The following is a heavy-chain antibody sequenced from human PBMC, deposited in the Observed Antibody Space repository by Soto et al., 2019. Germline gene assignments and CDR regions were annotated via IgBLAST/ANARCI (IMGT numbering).Heavy chain of an antibody. CDR1: GSTFSSYA. CDR2: ISSNGGST. V-gene: IGHV3-64*01. D-gene: IGHD6-13*01. Sequence: GGSLRLSCAASGSTFSSYAVHWVRQAPGKGLEYVSAISSNGGSTYYANSVKGRFTISRDNSKNTLYLQMGSLRAEDMAVYYCARDPWKAGTDAFDIWGQGTMVTVSS. J-gene: IGHJ3*02. CDR3: ARDPWKAGTDAFDI.